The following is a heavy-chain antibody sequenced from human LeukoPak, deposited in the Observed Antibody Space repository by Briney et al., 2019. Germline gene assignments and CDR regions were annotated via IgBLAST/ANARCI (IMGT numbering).Heavy chain of an antibody. CDR1: GGSISSSSYY. J-gene: IGHJ5*02. D-gene: IGHD2-2*03. Sequence: SETLSLTCTVSGGSISSSSYYWGWIRQPPGKGLEWIGSIYYSGSTYYNPSLKSRVTTSVDTSKNQFSLKLSSVTAAGTAVYYCARLLRVGYCSTTSCNWFDPWGQGTLVTVSS. V-gene: IGHV4-39*07. CDR3: ARLLRVGYCSTTSCNWFDP. CDR2: IYYSGST.